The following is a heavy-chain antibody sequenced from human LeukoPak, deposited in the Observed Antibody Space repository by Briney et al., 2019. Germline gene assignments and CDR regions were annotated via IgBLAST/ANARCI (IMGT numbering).Heavy chain of an antibody. V-gene: IGHV4-59*08. CDR3: ARHVWLQPFDY. D-gene: IGHD3-9*01. CDR1: GGSMNSHY. J-gene: IGHJ4*02. Sequence: PSETLSLTCSVSGGSMNSHYWSWIRQSPGKGLEWIGYIYYSGSTSYNPSLKSRVTISVDTSKNQFSLKLSSVTAADTAVYYCARHVWLQPFDYWGQGTLVTVSS. CDR2: IYYSGST.